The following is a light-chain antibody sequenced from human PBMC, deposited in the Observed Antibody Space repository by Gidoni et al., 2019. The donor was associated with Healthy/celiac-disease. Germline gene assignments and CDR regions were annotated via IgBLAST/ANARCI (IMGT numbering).Light chain of an antibody. CDR2: DAS. V-gene: IGKV3-11*01. CDR1: QSITNN. Sequence: IVLTQSPATLSLSPGEGATLSCTSSQSITNNLAWYQQKPGQPPRLLIFDASTRATGVPARFSASGSGTDFTLTISSLDLEDFAIYYCQQRSNWPRGTFGGGTKLEIK. CDR3: QQRSNWPRGT. J-gene: IGKJ4*01.